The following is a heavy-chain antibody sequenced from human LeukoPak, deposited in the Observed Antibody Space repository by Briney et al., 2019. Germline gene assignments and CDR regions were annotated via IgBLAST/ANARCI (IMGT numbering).Heavy chain of an antibody. D-gene: IGHD6-13*01. J-gene: IGHJ4*02. Sequence: AETLSLTCTVSGGSISSYYWRWIRQPPGKGLEWIGYIYYSGNTNYNPALKSRVTISVDMSKNQFSLKLTSVTAADTAVYYCARGDSSSWYRPFDYWGQGTLVTVSS. CDR1: GGSISSYY. V-gene: IGHV4-59*01. CDR2: IYYSGNT. CDR3: ARGDSSSWYRPFDY.